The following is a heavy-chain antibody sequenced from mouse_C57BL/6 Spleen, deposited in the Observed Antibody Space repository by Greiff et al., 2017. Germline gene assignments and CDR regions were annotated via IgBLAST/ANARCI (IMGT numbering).Heavy chain of an antibody. CDR2: IRNKANGYTT. Sequence: EVQLVESGGGLVQPGGSLSLSCAASGFTFTDYYMSWVRQPPGKALEWLGFIRNKANGYTTEYSASVKGRFTISRDNSQSILYLQMNALRAEDSATYYCARKVADYFDYWGQGTTLTVSS. J-gene: IGHJ2*01. D-gene: IGHD1-1*01. V-gene: IGHV7-3*01. CDR1: GFTFTDYY. CDR3: ARKVADYFDY.